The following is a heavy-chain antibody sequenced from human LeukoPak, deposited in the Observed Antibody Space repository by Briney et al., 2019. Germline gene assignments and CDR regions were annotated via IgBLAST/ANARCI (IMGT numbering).Heavy chain of an antibody. Sequence: PGGSLRLSCAASGFTFSSYWMHWDRQVSGKGLVWVSRINSDGSTTSYADSVKGRFTISRDNAKNTLYLQMNSLTAEDTAVYYCARVVVPNLNWFDPWGQGTLVTVSS. CDR1: GFTFSSYW. CDR3: ARVVVPNLNWFDP. CDR2: INSDGSTT. J-gene: IGHJ5*02. D-gene: IGHD2-15*01. V-gene: IGHV3-74*01.